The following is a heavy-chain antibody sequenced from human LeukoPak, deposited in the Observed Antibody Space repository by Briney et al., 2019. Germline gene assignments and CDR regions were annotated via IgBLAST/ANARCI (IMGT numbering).Heavy chain of an antibody. CDR1: GYSFTNYW. Sequence: GESLKISCKGSGYSFTNYWIGWVRQMPGKGLEWMGIIYPIDSDTRYSPSFRGQVTFSADKSISTAYLQWSSLKASDTAMYYCARDSGYYYDSSGCNDAFDIWGQGTMVTVSS. V-gene: IGHV5-51*01. D-gene: IGHD3-22*01. J-gene: IGHJ3*02. CDR2: IYPIDSDT. CDR3: ARDSGYYYDSSGCNDAFDI.